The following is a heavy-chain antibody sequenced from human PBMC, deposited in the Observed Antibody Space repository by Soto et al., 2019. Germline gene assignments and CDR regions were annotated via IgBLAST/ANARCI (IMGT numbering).Heavy chain of an antibody. CDR3: TLNHCAGGGCYDRDY. CDR1: DESVTSPGNY. V-gene: IGHV4-31*11. J-gene: IGHJ1*01. Sequence: VQLQESGPGLVKPSQTLSLTCAVSDESVTSPGNYWNWIRQRPDTGLEWIGYISSGGSPFYNPSLQSRVSLSLDTSNNLFSLTLNSVTAADTAVYYCTLNHCAGGGCYDRDYWGLGTRVTVSS. CDR2: ISSGGSP. D-gene: IGHD2-15*01.